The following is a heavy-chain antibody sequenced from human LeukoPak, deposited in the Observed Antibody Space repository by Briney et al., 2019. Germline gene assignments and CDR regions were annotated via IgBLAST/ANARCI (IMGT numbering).Heavy chain of an antibody. J-gene: IGHJ4*02. D-gene: IGHD2-15*01. CDR2: IHIGGTT. CDR1: GFTDSSNF. Sequence: GGSLRLSCEASGFTDSSNFMDWVRQAPGKGLEWVSVIHIGGTTYYADSVKGRFTISRDSFKNTLYLQMNSLRAEDTAVYYCARGRGSDWGQGTLVTVSS. V-gene: IGHV3-53*01. CDR3: ARGRGSD.